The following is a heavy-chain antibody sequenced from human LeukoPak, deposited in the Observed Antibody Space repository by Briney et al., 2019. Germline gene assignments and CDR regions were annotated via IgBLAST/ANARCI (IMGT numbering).Heavy chain of an antibody. Sequence: SETLSLTCTVSGGSISSSSYYWGWIRQPPGKGLEWIGSIYYSGSTYYNPSLKSRVTISVDTSKNQFSLKLSSVTAADTAVYYCARDRYYDSSGILDYWGQGTLVTVSS. J-gene: IGHJ4*02. CDR3: ARDRYYDSSGILDY. CDR2: IYYSGST. D-gene: IGHD3-22*01. V-gene: IGHV4-39*07. CDR1: GGSISSSSYY.